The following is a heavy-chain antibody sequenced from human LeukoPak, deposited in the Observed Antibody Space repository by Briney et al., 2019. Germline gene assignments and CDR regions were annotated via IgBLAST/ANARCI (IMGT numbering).Heavy chain of an antibody. CDR3: ARYSDDFWSGYYTGVQAPNDY. V-gene: IGHV3-11*01. CDR1: GFTFSNYA. Sequence: GGSLRLSCAASGFTFSNYAMSWVRQAPGKGLEWLTSSGSAINCADSVKGRFTISRDNAKNSLYLQMNSLRAEDTAVYYCARYSDDFWSGYYTGVQAPNDYWGQGTLVTVSS. J-gene: IGHJ4*02. CDR2: SSGSAI. D-gene: IGHD3-3*01.